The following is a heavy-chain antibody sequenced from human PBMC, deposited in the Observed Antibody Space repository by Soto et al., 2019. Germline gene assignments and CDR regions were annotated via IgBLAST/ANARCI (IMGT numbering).Heavy chain of an antibody. D-gene: IGHD6-25*01. J-gene: IGHJ6*03. V-gene: IGHV1-8*01. CDR2: MNPNSGNT. Sequence: ASVKVSCKASGYTFTSYDINWVRQATGQGLERMGWMNPNSGNTGYAQKFQGRVTMTRNTSISTAYMELSSLRSEDTAVYYCVRVYMTSPQRFYYYYMDVWGKGTTVTVSS. CDR1: GYTFTSYD. CDR3: VRVYMTSPQRFYYYYMDV.